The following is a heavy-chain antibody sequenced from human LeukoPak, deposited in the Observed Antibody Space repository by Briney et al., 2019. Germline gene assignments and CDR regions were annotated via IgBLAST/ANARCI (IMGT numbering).Heavy chain of an antibody. CDR2: IWYDGSNK. D-gene: IGHD2-2*01. J-gene: IGHJ4*02. Sequence: GGSLRLSCAASGFTFSSYGMHWVRQAPGKGLEWVAVIWYDGSNKYYADSVKGRFTISRDNSKNTLYLQMNSLRAEDTAVYYCARVYCSSISCRNFDYWGQGTLATVSS. CDR1: GFTFSSYG. V-gene: IGHV3-33*01. CDR3: ARVYCSSISCRNFDY.